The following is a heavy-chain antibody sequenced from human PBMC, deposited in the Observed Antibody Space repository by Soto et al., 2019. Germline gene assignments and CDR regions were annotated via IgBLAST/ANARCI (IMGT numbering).Heavy chain of an antibody. CDR1: GGTFSSYA. CDR2: IIPIFGTA. Sequence: QVQLVQSGAEVKKPGSSVKVSCKASGGTFSSYAISWVRQAPGQGLEWMGGIIPIFGTANYAQKFQGRVTITADESTSTAYMELGSLRSEDTAVYYCARGGGRAARLGNWFDPWGQGTLVTVSS. J-gene: IGHJ5*02. CDR3: ARGGGRAARLGNWFDP. D-gene: IGHD6-6*01. V-gene: IGHV1-69*01.